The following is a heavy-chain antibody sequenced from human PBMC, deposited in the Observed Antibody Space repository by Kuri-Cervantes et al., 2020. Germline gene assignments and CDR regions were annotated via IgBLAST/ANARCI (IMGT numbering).Heavy chain of an antibody. CDR3: ARDQGSSTLWYYYGMDV. J-gene: IGHJ6*02. V-gene: IGHV4-59*01. CDR1: GGSISSYY. D-gene: IGHD6-6*01. CDR2: IYYSGST. Sequence: ESLKISCTVSGGSISSYYWSWIRQPPGKGLEWIGYIYYSGSTNYNPSLKSRVTISVDTSKNQFSLKLSSVTAADTAVYYCARDQGSSTLWYYYGMDVWGQGTTVTGSS.